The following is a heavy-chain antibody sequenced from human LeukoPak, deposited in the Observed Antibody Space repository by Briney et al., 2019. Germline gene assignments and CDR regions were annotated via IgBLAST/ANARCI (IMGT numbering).Heavy chain of an antibody. J-gene: IGHJ4*02. CDR3: ARRIAVADKTGVFDY. CDR1: GYTFASYW. CDR2: IYPDDSDT. Sequence: GESLRISCKGFGYTFASYWIGWVRQMPGKGLEWMGIIYPDDSDTTYSPSFQGQVTITADKSISTAYLQWSSLKAPDTAMYYCARRIAVADKTGVFDYWGQGTLVTVSS. D-gene: IGHD6-19*01. V-gene: IGHV5-51*01.